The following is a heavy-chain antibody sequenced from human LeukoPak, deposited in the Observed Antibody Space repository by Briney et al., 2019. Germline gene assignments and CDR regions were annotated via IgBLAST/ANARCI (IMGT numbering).Heavy chain of an antibody. V-gene: IGHV3-33*01. D-gene: IGHD6-19*01. Sequence: GGSLRLPCAASRFTFSSHGMHWVRQAPGKGLKWVAVIWYDGSNKYYADSVKGRFTISRDNSKNTLYLQMNSLRAEDTAVYYCARDGTGSNSGWYIHWGQGALVTVSS. CDR2: IWYDGSNK. J-gene: IGHJ4*02. CDR1: RFTFSSHG. CDR3: ARDGTGSNSGWYIH.